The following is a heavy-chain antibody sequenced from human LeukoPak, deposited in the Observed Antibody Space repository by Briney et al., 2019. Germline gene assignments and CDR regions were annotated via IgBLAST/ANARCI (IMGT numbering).Heavy chain of an antibody. Sequence: ASGTLSLTCAVSGVSISSSNWGSGVRQPPGQGLGWIGEIYHSGSTNYNPSLKSRVTISVDKSKNQFSLKLSSVTAADTAVYYCARAPLGGYCSSTSCYPPHDAFDIWGQGTMVTVSS. J-gene: IGHJ3*02. CDR3: ARAPLGGYCSSTSCYPPHDAFDI. D-gene: IGHD2-2*01. CDR2: IYHSGST. CDR1: GVSISSSNW. V-gene: IGHV4-4*02.